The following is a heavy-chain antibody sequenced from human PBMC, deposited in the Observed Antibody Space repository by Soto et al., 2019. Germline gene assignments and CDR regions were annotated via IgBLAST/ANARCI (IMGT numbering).Heavy chain of an antibody. CDR3: ARESKWYGGQYFQD. J-gene: IGHJ1*01. Sequence: EVQLLQSGGGLAQPGTSLRLSCAASGFTFKYDAMTWVRQAPGKGLEWVSTISGSGDKTDYADSVKGRLRVSRDKSKDTLYLQMDSLRADDTALYYCARESKWYGGQYFQDWGQGTLVTVSS. CDR2: ISGSGDKT. D-gene: IGHD2-8*01. CDR1: GFTFKYDA. V-gene: IGHV3-23*01.